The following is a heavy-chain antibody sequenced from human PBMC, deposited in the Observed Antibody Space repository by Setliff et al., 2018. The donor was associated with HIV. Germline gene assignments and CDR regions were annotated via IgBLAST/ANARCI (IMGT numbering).Heavy chain of an antibody. D-gene: IGHD2-8*02. CDR2: ITYDGSRT. Sequence: SLRLSCVASGFTFSNFAMHWVRQAPGKGLEWVSVITYDGSRTYYVDSVKGRFTISRDNSKKTLYLYMNNLRSEDTAVYYCAKDAGYCSGESCYFYMDVWGKGTTVTVSS. CDR1: GFTFSNFA. CDR3: AKDAGYCSGESCYFYMDV. V-gene: IGHV3-30*18. J-gene: IGHJ6*03.